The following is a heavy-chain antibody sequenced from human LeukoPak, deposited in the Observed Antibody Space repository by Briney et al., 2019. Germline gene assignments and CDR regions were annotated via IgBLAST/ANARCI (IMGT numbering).Heavy chain of an antibody. CDR2: TYYRSKWYN. D-gene: IGHD1-1*01. V-gene: IGHV6-1*01. Sequence: SQTLSLTCAISGDSVSSNSAAWNWIRQSPSRGLEWPGRTYYRSKWYNDYAVSVKSRITINPDTSKNQFSLQLNSVTPEDTAVYYCARQLEPDFRLDYWYFDLWGRGTLVTVSS. J-gene: IGHJ2*01. CDR1: GDSVSSNSAA. CDR3: ARQLEPDFRLDYWYFDL.